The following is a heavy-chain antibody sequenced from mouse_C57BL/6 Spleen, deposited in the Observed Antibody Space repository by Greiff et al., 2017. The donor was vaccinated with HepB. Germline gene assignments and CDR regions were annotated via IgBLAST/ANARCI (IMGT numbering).Heavy chain of an antibody. Sequence: EVHLVESGGDLVKPGGSLKLSCAASGFTFSSYGMSWVRQTPDKRLEWVATISSGGSYTYYPDSVKGRFTISRDNAKNTLYLQMSSLKSEDTAMYYCARQNYYGRRDYFDYWGQGTTLTVSS. V-gene: IGHV5-6*01. CDR2: ISSGGSYT. J-gene: IGHJ2*01. CDR3: ARQNYYGRRDYFDY. CDR1: GFTFSSYG. D-gene: IGHD1-1*01.